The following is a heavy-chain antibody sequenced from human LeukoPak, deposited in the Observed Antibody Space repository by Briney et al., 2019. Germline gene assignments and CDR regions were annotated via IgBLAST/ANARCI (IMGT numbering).Heavy chain of an antibody. V-gene: IGHV3-23*01. D-gene: IGHD3-10*01. J-gene: IGHJ4*02. CDR1: GFTFSSYA. CDR2: FNDTGSST. CDR3: AKDLLRIYWRTFDS. Sequence: GGSLRLSCAASGFTFSSYAMSWVRQAPGKGLEWVSSFNDTGSSTYYADSVKGRFTISRDNSKNTLYLQMTNLRAEDTAVYFCAKDLLRIYWRTFDSWGQGALVIVSS.